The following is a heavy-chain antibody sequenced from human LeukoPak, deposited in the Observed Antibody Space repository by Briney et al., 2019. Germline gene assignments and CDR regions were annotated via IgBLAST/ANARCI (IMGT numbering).Heavy chain of an antibody. CDR2: IRSKAYGGTT. V-gene: IGHV3-49*03. Sequence: GGSLRLSCTASGFTFGDYAMSWFRQAPGKGLEWVGFIRSKAYGGTTEYAASVKGRFTISRDDSKSIAYLQMNSLKTEDTAVYYCTRDVYYYDSSGLKDYYYYYGMDVWGQGTTVTVSS. CDR3: TRDVYYYDSSGLKDYYYYYGMDV. CDR1: GFTFGDYA. J-gene: IGHJ6*02. D-gene: IGHD3-22*01.